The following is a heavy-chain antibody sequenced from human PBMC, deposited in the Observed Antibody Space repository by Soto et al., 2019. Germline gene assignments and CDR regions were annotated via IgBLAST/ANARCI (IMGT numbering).Heavy chain of an antibody. D-gene: IGHD6-13*01. CDR3: ARDKRGYSSSQFDY. V-gene: IGHV4-59*12. Sequence: LSLTCTVSGGSISSYYWSWIRQPPGKGLEWIGYIYYSGSTYHNPSLKSRVTISVDTSKNQFSLKLSSVTAADTAVYYCARDKRGYSSSQFDYWGQGTLVTV. J-gene: IGHJ4*02. CDR1: GGSISSYY. CDR2: IYYSGST.